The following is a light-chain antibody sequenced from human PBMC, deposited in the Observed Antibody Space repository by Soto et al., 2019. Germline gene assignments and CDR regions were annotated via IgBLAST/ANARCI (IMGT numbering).Light chain of an antibody. CDR1: QSVNIN. CDR3: KQYNDWQPLT. J-gene: IGKJ4*01. V-gene: IGKV3D-15*01. CDR2: GAS. Sequence: EIAMTQSPVTLSASPGERVTLSCRASQSVNINLAWYQQRPGQAPRVLIYGASNRASGIPERFSGSESGTDFILAISRPEPDHFARYYGKQYNDWQPLTFGGGTRVQIK.